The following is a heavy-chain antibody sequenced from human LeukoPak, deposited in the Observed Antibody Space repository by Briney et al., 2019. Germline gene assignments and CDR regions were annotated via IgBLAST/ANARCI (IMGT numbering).Heavy chain of an antibody. Sequence: KPGGSLRFSCAASGFTFSNAWMTWARQAPGRGLEWVGRIKTKTDGGTTDYAAPVKGRFTISRDDSKNLLYLQMNSLKTEDTAVYYCTTVERWLLRSSPYRGQGTLVTVSS. CDR2: IKTKTDGGTT. J-gene: IGHJ4*02. D-gene: IGHD5-24*01. CDR1: GFTFSNAW. V-gene: IGHV3-15*01. CDR3: TTVERWLLRSSPY.